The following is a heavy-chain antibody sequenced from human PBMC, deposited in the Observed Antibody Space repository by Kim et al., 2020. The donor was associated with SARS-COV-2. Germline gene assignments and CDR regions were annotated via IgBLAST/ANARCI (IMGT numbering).Heavy chain of an antibody. Sequence: GGSLRLSCAASGFTFSSYAMHWVRQAPGKGLEWVAVISYDGSNKYYADSVKGRFTISRDNSKNTLYLQMNSLRAEDTAVYYCARDGGGSYYPIDYWGQGTLVTVSS. V-gene: IGHV3-30-3*01. CDR2: ISYDGSNK. D-gene: IGHD1-26*01. J-gene: IGHJ4*02. CDR1: GFTFSSYA. CDR3: ARDGGGSYYPIDY.